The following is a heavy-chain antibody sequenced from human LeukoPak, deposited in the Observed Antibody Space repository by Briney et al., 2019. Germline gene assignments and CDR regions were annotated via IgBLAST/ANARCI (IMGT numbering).Heavy chain of an antibody. CDR2: INPGYSDI. V-gene: IGHV5-51*01. CDR1: GYSFTSYW. J-gene: IGHJ4*02. D-gene: IGHD5-12*01. Sequence: GESLKISCKGSGYSFTSYWIGWVRQRPGKGLEWMGIINPGYSDIRYSPSFQGQVTISDDKSISTAYLQWSSLKASDTAIYYCARHDKGYSGYVTLDYWGQGTLVTVSS. CDR3: ARHDKGYSGYVTLDY.